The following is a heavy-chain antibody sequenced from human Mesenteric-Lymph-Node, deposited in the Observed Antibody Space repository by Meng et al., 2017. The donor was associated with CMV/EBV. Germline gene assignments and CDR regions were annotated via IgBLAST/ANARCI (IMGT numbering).Heavy chain of an antibody. J-gene: IGHJ4*02. CDR1: GFNVGGYY. V-gene: IGHV3-53*01. CDR3: ARVLKDSAWLQLGFDS. CDR2: IYTGGTT. Sequence: EGSLRLSCAASGFNVGGYYMNWVRQAPGMGLEWVAVIYTGGTTYYADSVKGRFTISRDNSKNTLFLQMNSLRGEDTALYYCARVLKDSAWLQLGFDSWGQGTLVTVSS. D-gene: IGHD5-24*01.